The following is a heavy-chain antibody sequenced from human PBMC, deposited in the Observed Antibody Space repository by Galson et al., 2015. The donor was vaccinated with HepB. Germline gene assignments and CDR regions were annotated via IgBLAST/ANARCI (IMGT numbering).Heavy chain of an antibody. D-gene: IGHD3-22*01. CDR2: IYYSGST. CDR3: ARGGPADSSGYYFDY. CDR1: GGSISSGGYY. Sequence: TLSLTCTVSGGSISSGGYYWSWIRQHPGKGLEWIGYIYYSGSTYYNPSLKSRVTISVDTSKNQFSLKLSSVTAADTAVYYCARGGPADSSGYYFDYWGQGTLVTVSS. V-gene: IGHV4-31*03. J-gene: IGHJ4*02.